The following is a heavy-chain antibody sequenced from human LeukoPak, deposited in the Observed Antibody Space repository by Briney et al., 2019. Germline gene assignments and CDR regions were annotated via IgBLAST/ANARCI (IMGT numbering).Heavy chain of an antibody. CDR1: GFTFDDYG. Sequence: GGSLRLSCAASGFTFDDYGMSWVRQAPGKGLEWVSTINWNGGSTGYADSVKGRFTISRDNAKNTLYLQMNSLRAEDTAVYHCARAPLVLQYRWWFDPWGQGTLVTVSS. CDR3: ARAPLVLQYRWWFDP. V-gene: IGHV3-20*01. J-gene: IGHJ5*02. D-gene: IGHD2-8*02. CDR2: INWNGGST.